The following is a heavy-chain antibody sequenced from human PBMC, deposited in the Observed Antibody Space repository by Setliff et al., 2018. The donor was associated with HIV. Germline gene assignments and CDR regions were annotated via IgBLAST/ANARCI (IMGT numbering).Heavy chain of an antibody. CDR3: ARSHPYDYDSNYYGYYFDY. CDR1: GGSLSGHY. J-gene: IGHJ4*02. CDR2: SNHVGRT. V-gene: IGHV4-34*01. Sequence: SETLSLTCDVYGGSLSGHYWSWIRQPPGKGLEWIGESNHVGRTNYNPSLESRVTISVDTSKNQFSLKLTSVTAADTAVYYCARSHPYDYDSNYYGYYFDYWGQGTLVTVSS. D-gene: IGHD3-22*01.